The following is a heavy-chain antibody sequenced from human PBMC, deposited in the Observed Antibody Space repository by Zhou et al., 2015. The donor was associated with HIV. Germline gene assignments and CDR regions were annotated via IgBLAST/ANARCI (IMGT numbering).Heavy chain of an antibody. CDR1: GGTFSSYA. CDR3: ARDGYCSSTSCLDDAFDI. CDR2: IIPIFGTA. V-gene: IGHV1-69*01. J-gene: IGHJ3*02. Sequence: QVQLVQSGAEVKKPGSSVKVSCKASGGTFSSYAISWVRQAPGQGLEWMGGIIPIFGTANYAQKFQGRVTITADESTSTAYMELSSLRSEDTAVYYCARDGYCSSTSCLDDAFDIWGQGTMVTVSS. D-gene: IGHD2-2*03.